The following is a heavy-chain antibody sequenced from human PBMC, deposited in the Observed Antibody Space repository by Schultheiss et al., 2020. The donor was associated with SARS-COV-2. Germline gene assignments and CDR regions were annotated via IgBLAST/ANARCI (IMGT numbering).Heavy chain of an antibody. J-gene: IGHJ6*02. Sequence: GESLKISCKASGNSFTGSYMHWVRQAPGQGLEWMGWINPNDGVTKYAQKFQGRVTMSRDASINTDYMELSRLRSDDTAVYYCALIPASAYFYQYGMDVWGQGTTVTVSS. CDR3: ALIPASAYFYQYGMDV. CDR1: GNSFTGSY. CDR2: INPNDGVT. D-gene: IGHD1-14*01. V-gene: IGHV1-2*02.